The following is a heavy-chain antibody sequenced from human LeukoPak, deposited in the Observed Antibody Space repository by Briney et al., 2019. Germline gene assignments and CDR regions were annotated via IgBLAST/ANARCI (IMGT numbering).Heavy chain of an antibody. D-gene: IGHD3-22*01. CDR1: GFTFDDYA. J-gene: IGHJ4*02. CDR2: ISWNSGSI. CDR3: ARDTLLTYYYDSSGYYSG. Sequence: GGSLRLSCAASGFTFDDYAMHWVRQAPGKGLEWVSGISWNSGSIGYADSVKGRFTISRDNAKNSLYLQMNSLRAEDTAVYYCARDTLLTYYYDSSGYYSGWGQGTLVTVSS. V-gene: IGHV3-9*01.